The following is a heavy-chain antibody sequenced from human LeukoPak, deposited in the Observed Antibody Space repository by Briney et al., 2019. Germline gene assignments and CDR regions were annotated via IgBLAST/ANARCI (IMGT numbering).Heavy chain of an antibody. CDR3: ARADSGYKNYYYYYYMDV. D-gene: IGHD5-12*01. Sequence: GGSLRLSCAASGFTFSDYYMSWIRQAPGKGLEWVSYISSSGSTIYYADSVKGRFTISRDNAKNSLYLQMNSLRAKDTAVYYCARADSGYKNYYYYYYMDVWGKGTTVTVSS. CDR1: GFTFSDYY. CDR2: ISSSGSTI. V-gene: IGHV3-11*04. J-gene: IGHJ6*03.